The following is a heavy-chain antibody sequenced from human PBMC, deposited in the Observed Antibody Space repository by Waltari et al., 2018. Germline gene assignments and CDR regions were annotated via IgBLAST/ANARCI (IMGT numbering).Heavy chain of an antibody. J-gene: IGHJ4*02. D-gene: IGHD1-1*01. CDR3: ASMGLEGGS. CDR2: INPNSGGT. Sequence: QVQLGQSGAEVKKAWACVEVSCDASGYSFTGYYMPWVRLARGQGLEWMGRINPNSGGTNYAQTFQGRVTMTRETSISTAYMELSRLRSDDTAAYYCASMGLEGGSWGQGTLVTVSS. CDR1: GYSFTGYY. V-gene: IGHV1-2*02.